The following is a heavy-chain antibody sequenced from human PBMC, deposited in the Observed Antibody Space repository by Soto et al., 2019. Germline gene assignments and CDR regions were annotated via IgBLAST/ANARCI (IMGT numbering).Heavy chain of an antibody. J-gene: IGHJ6*02. V-gene: IGHV1-69*13. CDR3: ARDDSIVVVPAAILDYYGMDV. CDR2: IIPIFGTA. CDR1: GGTFSSYA. D-gene: IGHD2-2*01. Sequence: SVKVSCKASGGTFSSYAISWVRQAPGQGLEWMGGIIPIFGTANYAQKFQGRVTITADESTSTAYMELSSLRSEDTAVCYCARDDSIVVVPAAILDYYGMDVWGQGTTVTVSS.